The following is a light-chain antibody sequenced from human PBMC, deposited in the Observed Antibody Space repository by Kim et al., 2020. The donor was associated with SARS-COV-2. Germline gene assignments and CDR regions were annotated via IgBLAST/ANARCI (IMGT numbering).Light chain of an antibody. Sequence: LSPGESATLSCRASQSVSSYLAWYQQKPGQAPRLLIYDASNRATGIPARFSGSGSGTDFTLTISSLEPEDFAVYYCQQRSNWSFTFGPGTKVDIK. J-gene: IGKJ3*01. V-gene: IGKV3-11*01. CDR3: QQRSNWSFT. CDR1: QSVSSY. CDR2: DAS.